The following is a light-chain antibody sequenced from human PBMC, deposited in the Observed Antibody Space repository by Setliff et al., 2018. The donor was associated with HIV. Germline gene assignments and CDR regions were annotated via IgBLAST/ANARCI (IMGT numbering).Light chain of an antibody. CDR3: TSYTSSSTLYV. V-gene: IGLV2-14*01. Sequence: QSALTQPRSVSGSPGQSVTISCTGTSSDVGAYNYVSWYQQHPGKAPRLIIYDVSDRPSGVSNRFSGSKSGNTASLTISGLQAEDEADYYCTSYTSSSTLYVFGTGTKVTVL. CDR2: DVS. J-gene: IGLJ1*01. CDR1: SSDVGAYNY.